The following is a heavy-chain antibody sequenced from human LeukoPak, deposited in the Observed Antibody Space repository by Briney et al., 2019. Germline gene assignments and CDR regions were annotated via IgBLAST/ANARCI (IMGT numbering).Heavy chain of an antibody. Sequence: ASVRVSCKASGYTFTGYYVHWVRQAPGQGLEWMGLINPNSGGTNYAQEFQGRVTMTRDTSISTAYMELSRLRSDDTAVYYCARGGGSYRTGFDYWGQGTLVTVSS. CDR1: GYTFTGYY. CDR2: INPNSGGT. D-gene: IGHD1-26*01. CDR3: ARGGGSYRTGFDY. J-gene: IGHJ4*02. V-gene: IGHV1-2*06.